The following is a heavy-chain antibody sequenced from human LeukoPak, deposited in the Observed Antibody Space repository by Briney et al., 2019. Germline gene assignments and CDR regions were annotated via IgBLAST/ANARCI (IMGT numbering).Heavy chain of an antibody. J-gene: IGHJ4*02. CDR1: GYSFTSYL. D-gene: IGHD2-15*01. CDR2: IDPSYSYT. Sequence: VESLRISCKGSGYSFTSYLIRWVRQMPGKGLEWMGRIDPSYSYTNYSPSFQGHVTISVDKSISTAYLQWSSLKASDTAMYYCARRLQRHFDYWGQGTLVTVSS. CDR3: ARRLQRHFDY. V-gene: IGHV5-10-1*01.